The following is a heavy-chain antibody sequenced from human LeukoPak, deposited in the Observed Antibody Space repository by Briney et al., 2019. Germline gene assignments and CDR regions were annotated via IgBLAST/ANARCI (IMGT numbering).Heavy chain of an antibody. CDR1: GGSISSGGYY. CDR2: IYHSGST. D-gene: IGHD5-12*01. Sequence: SETLSLTCTVSGGSISSGGYYWSWIRQLPGKGLEWIGYIYHSGSTYYNPSLKSRVTISVDRSKNQFSLKLSSVTAADTAVYYCARDGVGWLRLDDYYYYMDVWGKGTTVTVSS. J-gene: IGHJ6*03. V-gene: IGHV4-30-2*01. CDR3: ARDGVGWLRLDDYYYYMDV.